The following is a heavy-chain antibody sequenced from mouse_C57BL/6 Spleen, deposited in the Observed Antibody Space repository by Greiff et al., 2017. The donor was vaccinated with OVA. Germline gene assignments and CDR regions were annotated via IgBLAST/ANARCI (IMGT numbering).Heavy chain of an antibody. J-gene: IGHJ2*01. V-gene: IGHV5-9-1*02. CDR2: ISSGGDYI. Sequence: EVMLVESGEGLVKPGGSLKLSCAASGFTFSSYAMSWVRQTPEKRLEWVAYISSGGDYIYYADTVKGRFTISRDNARNTLYLQMSSLKSEDTAMYYCTRGDYDGLYFDYWGQGTTLTVSS. CDR1: GFTFSSYA. CDR3: TRGDYDGLYFDY. D-gene: IGHD2-4*01.